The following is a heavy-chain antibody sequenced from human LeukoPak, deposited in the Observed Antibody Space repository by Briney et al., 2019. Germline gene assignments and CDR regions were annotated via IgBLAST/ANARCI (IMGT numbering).Heavy chain of an antibody. CDR1: GDPISNSPYF. V-gene: IGHV4-39*01. CDR2: VSDSGVT. Sequence: TSETLSLTCSVSGDPISNSPYFWAWIRQRPGKGLEWIATVSDSGVTYNKPSLKSRVTISVDTSNNQFSLRATSVTAADTAVYFCARQSSNDNFPRYFDRWGQGTLVTVSS. J-gene: IGHJ4*02. CDR3: ARQSSNDNFPRYFDR. D-gene: IGHD1-1*01.